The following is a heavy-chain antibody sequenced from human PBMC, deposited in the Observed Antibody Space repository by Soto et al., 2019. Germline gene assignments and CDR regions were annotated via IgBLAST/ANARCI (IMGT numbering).Heavy chain of an antibody. Sequence: QVQLQESGPGLVKPSETLSLTCTVSGGSISSYYWSWIRQPAGKGLEWIGRIYTSGSTNYNPSLRSRVTMSVHTSKDQFSLKLSSVTAADTAVYYCARDGSSWPTYYFDYWGQGTLVTVSS. J-gene: IGHJ4*02. CDR3: ARDGSSWPTYYFDY. CDR2: IYTSGST. D-gene: IGHD6-13*01. CDR1: GGSISSYY. V-gene: IGHV4-4*07.